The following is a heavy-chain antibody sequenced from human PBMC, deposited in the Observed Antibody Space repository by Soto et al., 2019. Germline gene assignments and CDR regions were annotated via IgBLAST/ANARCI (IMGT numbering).Heavy chain of an antibody. CDR2: IYYSGSA. D-gene: IGHD3-10*01. Sequence: SETLSLTCTVSGDSVTSVSDYWSWIRQPPGKWLEWIGYIYYSGSADYNPSLGSRVTISIDTSKNQFSLKLTSVTAADTAVYYCARGVGFGYYYYHMDLWGQGTTVTVSS. V-gene: IGHV4-61*01. J-gene: IGHJ6*02. CDR3: ARGVGFGYYYYHMDL. CDR1: GDSVTSVSDY.